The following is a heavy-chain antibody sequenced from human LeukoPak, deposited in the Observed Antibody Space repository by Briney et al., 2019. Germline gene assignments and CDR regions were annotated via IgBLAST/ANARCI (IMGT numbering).Heavy chain of an antibody. CDR1: GGTFSSYA. V-gene: IGHV1-69*05. J-gene: IGHJ4*02. D-gene: IGHD6-19*01. CDR2: IVPIFGTA. Sequence: SVKVSCKASGGTFSSYAISWVRQAPGQGLEWMGRIVPIFGTANYAQKFQGRVTITTDESTSTAYMELSSLRSEDTAVYYCARDEAVGTGAGKQWLIIDYWGQGTLVTVSS. CDR3: ARDEAVGTGAGKQWLIIDY.